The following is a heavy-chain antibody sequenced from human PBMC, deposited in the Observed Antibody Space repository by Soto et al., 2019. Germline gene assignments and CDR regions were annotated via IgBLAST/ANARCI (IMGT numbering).Heavy chain of an antibody. CDR3: ARDTVVTPWSLDY. V-gene: IGHV3-30-3*01. D-gene: IGHD2-21*02. Sequence: QAQLVESGGGVVQPGRSLRLSCAASGFTFSSYAMHWVRQAPGKGLEWVAVISYDGSNKYYADSVKGRFTISRDNSKNTLYLQMNSLRAEDTAVYYCARDTVVTPWSLDYWGQGTLVTVSS. CDR2: ISYDGSNK. CDR1: GFTFSSYA. J-gene: IGHJ4*02.